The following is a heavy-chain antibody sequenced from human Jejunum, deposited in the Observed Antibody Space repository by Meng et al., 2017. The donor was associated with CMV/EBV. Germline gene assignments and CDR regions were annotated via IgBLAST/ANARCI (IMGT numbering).Heavy chain of an antibody. V-gene: IGHV1-2*02. CDR2: INPSSGDT. Sequence: SGYPFSDHYMYWVRQVPGQGLEWMGWINPSSGDTSCAQKFQDRVTMTRDMSINTAYMELSRLRSDDTAVYYCAKDKCGGDCQLGLLDSWGQGTLVTVSS. D-gene: IGHD2-21*01. J-gene: IGHJ4*02. CDR3: AKDKCGGDCQLGLLDS. CDR1: GYPFSDHY.